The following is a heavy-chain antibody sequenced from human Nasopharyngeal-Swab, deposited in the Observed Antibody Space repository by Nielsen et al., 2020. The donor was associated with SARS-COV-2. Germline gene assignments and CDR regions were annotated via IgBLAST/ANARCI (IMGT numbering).Heavy chain of an antibody. V-gene: IGHV4-34*01. D-gene: IGHD6-13*01. CDR3: ARGMTAAVPHFDY. CDR1: GFTFDDYG. CDR2: INHSGST. Sequence: GSLRLSCAASGFTFDDYGMSWIRQPPGKGLEWIGEINHSGSTNYNPSLKSRVTISVDTSKNQFSLKLSSVTAADTAVYYCARGMTAAVPHFDYWGQGTLVTVSS. J-gene: IGHJ4*02.